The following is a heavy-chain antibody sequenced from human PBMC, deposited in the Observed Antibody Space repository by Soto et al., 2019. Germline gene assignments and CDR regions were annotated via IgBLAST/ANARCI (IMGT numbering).Heavy chain of an antibody. J-gene: IGHJ4*02. CDR1: GFTFSNYA. CDR2: FSNSGGGT. CDR3: ARGGKIQLWL. D-gene: IGHD5-18*01. V-gene: IGHV3-23*01. Sequence: GGSLRLSCTASGFTFSNYAMSWVRQAPGKGLEWVSTFSNSGGGTYYADSVKGRFTISRDNSENTLYLQMNSLRAEDTAVYYCARGGKIQLWLWGQGTLVTVSS.